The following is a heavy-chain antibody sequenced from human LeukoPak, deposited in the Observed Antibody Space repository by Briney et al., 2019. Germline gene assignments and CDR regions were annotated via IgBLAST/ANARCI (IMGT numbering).Heavy chain of an antibody. CDR3: ARQDYSSGTVGGIDY. D-gene: IGHD3-10*01. Sequence: SETLSLTCTVSGGSISSYYWTWIRQPAGKGLEWIGRIYTSGTTNYKPSLPSRFTISVDNSKNQFSLRLSSVTAADTAVYYCARQDYSSGTVGGIDYWGQGTLVTVSS. CDR1: GGSISSYY. J-gene: IGHJ4*02. V-gene: IGHV4-4*07. CDR2: IYTSGTT.